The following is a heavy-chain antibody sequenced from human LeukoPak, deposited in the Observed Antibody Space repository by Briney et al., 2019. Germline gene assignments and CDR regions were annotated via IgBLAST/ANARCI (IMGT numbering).Heavy chain of an antibody. CDR1: GGSFSGYY. Sequence: SETLSLTCAVYGGSFSGYYWSWIRQPPGKGLEWIGEINHSGSTNYNPSLKSRVTISVDTSKNQFSPSLSSVTAADTAVYYCARNADMYYYVDNWGQGTLVTVSS. J-gene: IGHJ4*02. V-gene: IGHV4-34*01. CDR3: ARNADMYYYVDN. D-gene: IGHD3-10*01. CDR2: INHSGST.